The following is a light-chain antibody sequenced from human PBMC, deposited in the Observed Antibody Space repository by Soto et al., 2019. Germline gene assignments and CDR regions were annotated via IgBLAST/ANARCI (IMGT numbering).Light chain of an antibody. Sequence: QSVLNQPASVSGSPGQSITISCTGTSSDVGGYDYVSWYQLHPGKAPKLMVFEVSNRPSGVSYRFSGSKSGNTASLTISRLQAEDEAGYFCSSYSIRTAYLFGTGTKVTVL. CDR3: SSYSIRTAYL. CDR2: EVS. CDR1: SSDVGGYDY. J-gene: IGLJ1*01. V-gene: IGLV2-14*01.